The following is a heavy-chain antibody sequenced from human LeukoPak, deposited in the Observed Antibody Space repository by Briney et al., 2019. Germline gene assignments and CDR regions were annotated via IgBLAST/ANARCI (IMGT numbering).Heavy chain of an antibody. J-gene: IGHJ4*02. CDR1: GYTFTSYD. V-gene: IGHV1-8*01. CDR2: MNPNSGNT. Sequence: GASVKVSCKASGYTFTSYDINWVRQATGQGLEWTGWMNPNSGNTGYAQKFQGRVTMTRNTSISTAYMELSSLRSEDTAVYYCARGSKVVPAAKKYYYDSRIYAYWGQGTLVTVSS. CDR3: ARGSKVVPAAKKYYYDSRIYAY. D-gene: IGHD3-22*01.